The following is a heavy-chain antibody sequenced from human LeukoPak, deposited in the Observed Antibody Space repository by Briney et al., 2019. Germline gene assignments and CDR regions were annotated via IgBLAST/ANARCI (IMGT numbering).Heavy chain of an antibody. J-gene: IGHJ6*02. D-gene: IGHD3-10*01. CDR2: ISSSSSYI. CDR3: ARGGRYYGSGSEPGYYYYYYGMDV. CDR1: GFTFSSYS. Sequence: GGSLRLSCAASGFTFSSYSMNWVRQALGKGLEWVSSISSSSSYIYYADSVKGRFTISRDNAKNSPYLQMNSLRAEDTAVYYCARGGRYYGSGSEPGYYYYYYGMDVWGQGTTVTVSS. V-gene: IGHV3-21*01.